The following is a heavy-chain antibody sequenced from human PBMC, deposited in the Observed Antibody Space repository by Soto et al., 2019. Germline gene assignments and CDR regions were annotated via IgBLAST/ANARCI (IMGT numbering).Heavy chain of an antibody. CDR2: IFHSGST. Sequence: QVQLQESGPGLVKPSGTLSLTCAVSGGSITSDNWWSWVRQSPGKGPEWIGEIFHSGSTTYSPSLKSRVTMSVDKPKNQLSLKLRSVTAADTAVYYCARGSYYGMDVWGQGTTVTVSS. J-gene: IGHJ6*02. CDR3: ARGSYYGMDV. V-gene: IGHV4-4*02. CDR1: GGSITSDNW.